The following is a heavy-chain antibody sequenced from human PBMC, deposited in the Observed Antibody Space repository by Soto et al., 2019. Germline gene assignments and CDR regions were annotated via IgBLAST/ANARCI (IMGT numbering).Heavy chain of an antibody. D-gene: IGHD1-7*01. J-gene: IGHJ5*02. Sequence: ASVTVSCKASGYTFTSYGISWVRQAPEQGLEWMGWISAYNGNTNYAQKLQGRVTMTTDTSTSTAYMELRSLRSDDTAVYYCARRHNWNYWFDPWGQGTLVTVSS. CDR3: ARRHNWNYWFDP. CDR2: ISAYNGNT. CDR1: GYTFTSYG. V-gene: IGHV1-18*01.